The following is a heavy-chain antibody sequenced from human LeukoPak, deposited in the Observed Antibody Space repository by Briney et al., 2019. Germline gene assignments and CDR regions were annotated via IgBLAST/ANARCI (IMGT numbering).Heavy chain of an antibody. CDR2: IYYSGST. CDR3: ARHQEGGSPYYGMDV. D-gene: IGHD3-16*01. J-gene: IGHJ6*02. Sequence: PSETLSLTCTVSGGSISSYYWSWIRQPPGKGLEWIGYIYYSGSTNYNPSLKSRVTISVDTSKNQFSLKLSSVTAADTAVYYCARHQEGGSPYYGMDVWGQGTTVTVSS. V-gene: IGHV4-59*08. CDR1: GGSISSYY.